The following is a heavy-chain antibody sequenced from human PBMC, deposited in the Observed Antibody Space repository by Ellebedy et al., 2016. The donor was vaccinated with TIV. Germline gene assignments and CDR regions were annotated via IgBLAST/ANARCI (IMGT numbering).Heavy chain of an antibody. CDR1: GGSVSSGSYY. J-gene: IGHJ6*02. D-gene: IGHD2-21*02. CDR2: IYYSEST. Sequence: SETLSLTCTVSGGSVSSGSYYWSWIRQPPGTGLEWIGYIYYSESTNYNPSLKSRVTLSVDTSKNQFSLKLSSVTAADTAVYYCARDRIVVVTAGDFYGMDVWGQGTTVTVSS. V-gene: IGHV4-61*01. CDR3: ARDRIVVVTAGDFYGMDV.